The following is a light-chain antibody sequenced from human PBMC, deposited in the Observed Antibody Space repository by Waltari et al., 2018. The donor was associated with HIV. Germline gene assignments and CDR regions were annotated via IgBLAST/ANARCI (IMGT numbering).Light chain of an antibody. J-gene: IGLJ1*01. CDR2: GNS. V-gene: IGLV1-40*01. Sequence: QSVLTQPPSVSGAPGQRVTIPCPASTSNIVAGSDVHWYQQLPGTAPKLLIYGNSNRPSGVPGRFSGSKSGTSASLAITGLQAEDEADYYCQSHDTSLAGPCVFGTGTKVTVL. CDR1: TSNIVAGSD. CDR3: QSHDTSLAGPCV.